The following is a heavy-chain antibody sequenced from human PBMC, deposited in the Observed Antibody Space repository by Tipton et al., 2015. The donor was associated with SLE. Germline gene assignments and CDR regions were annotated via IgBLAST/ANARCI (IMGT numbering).Heavy chain of an antibody. J-gene: IGHJ4*02. D-gene: IGHD3-22*01. V-gene: IGHV4-34*01. CDR2: INHSGST. Sequence: LRLSCAVYGGSFSGYYWSWIRQPPGEGLEWIGEINHSGSTNYNPSLKSRVTISVDTSKNQFSLKLSSVTAADTAVYYCARSLGYDSSLGYWGQGTLVTVSS. CDR3: ARSLGYDSSLGY. CDR1: GGSFSGYY.